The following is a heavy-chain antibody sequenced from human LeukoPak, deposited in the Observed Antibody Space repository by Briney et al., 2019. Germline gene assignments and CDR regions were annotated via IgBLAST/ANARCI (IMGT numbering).Heavy chain of an antibody. Sequence: PGGSLSLSCAASGFTFSGSAMTWVRQAPGRGRQWVSTIPGSDDKTYYADSVKRRFTISRDFSKNMVHLHMNSLRVEDTAIYYCAKGPQLYSGYHPDYWRQGTLVTVSS. CDR2: IPGSDDKT. D-gene: IGHD5-12*01. CDR3: AKGPQLYSGYHPDY. J-gene: IGHJ4*02. CDR1: GFTFSGSA. V-gene: IGHV3-23*01.